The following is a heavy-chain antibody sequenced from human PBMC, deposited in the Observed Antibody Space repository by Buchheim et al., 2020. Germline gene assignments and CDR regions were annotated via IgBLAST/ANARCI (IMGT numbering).Heavy chain of an antibody. CDR2: IFPGDSDI. J-gene: IGHJ1*01. D-gene: IGHD3-10*01. Sequence: EVQLVQSGAEVKKPGESLKISCKASGYTFTNHWIGWVRQMPGKGLEWMGIIFPGDSDIRYSPSFQGQVTISADRSISPAYLQWSSLKASDTAMYYCAKQVLRGISHFQDWGQGT. CDR1: GYTFTNHW. V-gene: IGHV5-51*01. CDR3: AKQVLRGISHFQD.